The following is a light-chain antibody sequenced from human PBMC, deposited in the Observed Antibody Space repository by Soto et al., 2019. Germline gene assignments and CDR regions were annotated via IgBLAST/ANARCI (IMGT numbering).Light chain of an antibody. CDR2: DAS. J-gene: IGKJ1*01. Sequence: EIVLTQSPGTLSLSPGARAALSCRARQSVSSSYLAWYQQKPGQAPRLLIYDASNRATGIPARFSGSGSGTEFTLTISSLQSEDFAVYYCQQYNNWPPLTFGQGTKVDI. V-gene: IGKV3D-15*01. CDR1: QSVSSSY. CDR3: QQYNNWPPLT.